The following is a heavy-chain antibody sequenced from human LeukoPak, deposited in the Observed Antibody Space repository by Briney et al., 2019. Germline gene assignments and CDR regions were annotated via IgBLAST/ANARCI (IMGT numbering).Heavy chain of an antibody. V-gene: IGHV3-23*01. J-gene: IGHJ4*02. Sequence: PGGSPRLSCAASGFTFSGYAMSWVRQAPGKGREWVSTFSGGGDHTYYADSVKGRFTISRDKSKNTLHLQVNSLRVEDTAVYYCAKDSGYDFFVDYFDYWGQGTLVTVSS. CDR2: FSGGGDHT. D-gene: IGHD5-12*01. CDR3: AKDSGYDFFVDYFDY. CDR1: GFTFSGYA.